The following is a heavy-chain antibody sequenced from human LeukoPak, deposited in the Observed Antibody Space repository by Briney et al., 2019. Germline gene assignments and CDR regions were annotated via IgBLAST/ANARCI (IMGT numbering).Heavy chain of an antibody. CDR2: INHSGST. CDR1: GGSFSGYY. CDR3: ARHCSSTSCSNYNWFDP. V-gene: IGHV4-34*01. D-gene: IGHD2-2*01. J-gene: IGHJ5*02. Sequence: SETLSLTCAVYGGSFSGYYWSGFRQPPGRGLGGMGEINHSGSTNYNPSLKSRVTISVDTSKNQFSLKLSSVTAADTAVYYCARHCSSTSCSNYNWFDPWGQGTLVTVSS.